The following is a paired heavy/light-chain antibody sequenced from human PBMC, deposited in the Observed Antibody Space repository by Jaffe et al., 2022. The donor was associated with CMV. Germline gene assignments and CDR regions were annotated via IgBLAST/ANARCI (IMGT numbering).Heavy chain of an antibody. CDR3: AKRGSRLGTIPYDFDY. V-gene: IGHV3-23*01. Sequence: EAQLLESGGGLVQPGGSLRLSCAASGFTFSSYAMSWVRQAPGKGLEWVSGLSTSGGTTYYADSVKGRFTISRDNSKNTLYLQMNSLRAEDTAIYFCAKRGSRLGTIPYDFDYWGRGALVTVSS. J-gene: IGHJ4*02. CDR1: GFTFSSYA. D-gene: IGHD1-26*01. CDR2: LSTSGGTT.
Light chain of an antibody. CDR2: DNN. J-gene: IGLJ1*01. V-gene: IGLV1-51*01. Sequence: QSVLTQPPSVSAAPGQKVTISCSGSNSNIGNNDVSWYHQLPRTAPKLLIYDNNKRPSGIPDRFSGSKSGTSATLGITGLQTGDEADYYCGTWDSSLSAYVFGTGTKVTVL. CDR3: GTWDSSLSAYV. CDR1: NSNIGNND.